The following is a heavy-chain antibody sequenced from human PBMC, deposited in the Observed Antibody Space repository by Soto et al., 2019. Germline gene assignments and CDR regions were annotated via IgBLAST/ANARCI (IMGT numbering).Heavy chain of an antibody. CDR1: GYTLTRYG. D-gene: IGHD3-9*01. CDR3: ARGYYDILTGYYRPLSFDY. Sequence: GAPVEVSCKGSGYTLTRYGIRWVGQAPGKRVEWMGWISPYNGNTNYAQKLQGRVTMTTDTSTSTAYMELRSLRSDDTAVYYCARGYYDILTGYYRPLSFDYWGQGTLVTVSS. V-gene: IGHV1-18*01. CDR2: ISPYNGNT. J-gene: IGHJ4*02.